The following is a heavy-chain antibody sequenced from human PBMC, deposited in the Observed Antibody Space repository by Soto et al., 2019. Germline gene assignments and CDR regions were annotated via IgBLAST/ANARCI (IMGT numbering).Heavy chain of an antibody. CDR1: GFTFSSYG. J-gene: IGHJ2*01. CDR3: AKGSSGWLHWYFDL. V-gene: IGHV3-30*18. Sequence: QVQLVESGGGVVQPGRSLRLSCAASGFTFSSYGMHWVRQAPGKGLEWVAVISYDGSNKYYADSVKGRFTISRDNSKNTLYLQMNSLRAEDTAVYYCAKGSSGWLHWYFDLWAVAPWSLSPQ. CDR2: ISYDGSNK. D-gene: IGHD6-19*01.